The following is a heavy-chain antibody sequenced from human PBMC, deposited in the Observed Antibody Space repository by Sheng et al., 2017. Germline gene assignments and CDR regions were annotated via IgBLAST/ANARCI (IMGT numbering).Heavy chain of an antibody. Sequence: QVQLVQSGAEVKKPGSLGEGLLQGFWRHLQQLCYQLGATGPLDKGLSGWEGIIPIFGTANYAQKFQGRVTITADESTSTAYMELSSLRSEDTAVYYCARGTGTTGYYYGMDVWGQGTTVTVSS. CDR1: RHLQQLC. D-gene: IGHD1-1*01. V-gene: IGHV1-69*01. J-gene: IGHJ6*02. CDR2: IIPIFGTA. CDR3: ARGTGTTGYYYGMDV.